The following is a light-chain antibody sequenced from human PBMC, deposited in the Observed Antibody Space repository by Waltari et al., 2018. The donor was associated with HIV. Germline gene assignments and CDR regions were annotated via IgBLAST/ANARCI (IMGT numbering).Light chain of an antibody. V-gene: IGLV2-8*01. CDR1: NSDIGSYDY. Sequence: QSALPQPPSASGSPGQSVTLSCTGSNSDIGSYDYVWWYQLHPGKAPKLVISEVTKRPSGVSDRFSGSKSANTAFLTVSGLQAEDEADYYCSSFADRDGFYVLFGGGTRLTVL. CDR3: SSFADRDGFYVL. J-gene: IGLJ2*01. CDR2: EVT.